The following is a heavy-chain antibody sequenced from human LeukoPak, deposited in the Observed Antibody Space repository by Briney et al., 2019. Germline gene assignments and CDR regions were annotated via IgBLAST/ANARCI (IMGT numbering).Heavy chain of an antibody. J-gene: IGHJ5*02. Sequence: GASVKVSCKASGYTFTSYGISWVRQAPGQGLEWMGWINPNSGGTNYAQKFQGRVTMTRDTSISTAYMELSRLRSDDTAVYYCASYSSSWLFDPWGQGTLVTVSS. D-gene: IGHD6-13*01. V-gene: IGHV1-2*02. CDR2: INPNSGGT. CDR3: ASYSSSWLFDP. CDR1: GYTFTSYG.